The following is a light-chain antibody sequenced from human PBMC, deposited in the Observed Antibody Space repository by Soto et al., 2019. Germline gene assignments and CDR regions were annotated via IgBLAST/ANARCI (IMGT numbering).Light chain of an antibody. V-gene: IGLV2-8*01. CDR3: CSYAAPSTFV. Sequence: QSVLAQPPSASGSPGQSVTISCTGTNSDVGRYNYVSWYQQHPGKAPKLMIYEVTKRPSGVPDRFSGSKSGNTASLTISGLQAEDEAEYYCCSYAAPSTFVFGTGTKVTVL. CDR1: NSDVGRYNY. CDR2: EVT. J-gene: IGLJ1*01.